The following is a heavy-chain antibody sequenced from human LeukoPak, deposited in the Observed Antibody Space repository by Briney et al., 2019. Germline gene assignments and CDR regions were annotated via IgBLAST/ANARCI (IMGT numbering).Heavy chain of an antibody. CDR2: ISYDGSNK. V-gene: IGHV3-30-3*01. CDR3: ARDIHAANYGSGDFDY. J-gene: IGHJ4*02. Sequence: GGSLRLSCAASGFTFSNYPLHWVRQAPGKGLEWVAVISYDGSNKFYTDSVKGRFTISRDDSKNTLYLQMNSLRTEDTAVYYCARDIHAANYGSGDFDYWGQGTLVTVSS. D-gene: IGHD3-10*01. CDR1: GFTFSNYP.